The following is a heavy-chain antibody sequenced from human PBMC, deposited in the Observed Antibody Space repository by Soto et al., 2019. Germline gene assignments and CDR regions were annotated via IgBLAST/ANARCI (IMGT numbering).Heavy chain of an antibody. D-gene: IGHD3-3*01. CDR3: AKARAQYYDFWSGYPVDY. CDR1: GFTFSSYA. Sequence: EVQLLESGGGLVQPGGSRRLSCAASGFTFSSYAMSWVRQAPGKGLEWVSTISGSGGSTYYADSVKGRFTISRDNSKNTLYLQMNSLRAEDTAVYYCAKARAQYYDFWSGYPVDYWGQGTLVTVSS. J-gene: IGHJ4*02. V-gene: IGHV3-23*01. CDR2: ISGSGGST.